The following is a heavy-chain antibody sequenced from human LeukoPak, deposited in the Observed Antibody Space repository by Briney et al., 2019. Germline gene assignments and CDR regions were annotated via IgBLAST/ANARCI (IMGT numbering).Heavy chain of an antibody. Sequence: SETLSLTCTVSGGSISSYYWSWIRQPPGKGLEWIGYIYYSGSTNYSPSLKSRVTISVDTSKNQFSLKLSSVTAADTAVYYRARTSWRDAFDIWGQGTMVTVSS. D-gene: IGHD5-24*01. J-gene: IGHJ3*02. V-gene: IGHV4-59*01. CDR2: IYYSGST. CDR1: GGSISSYY. CDR3: ARTSWRDAFDI.